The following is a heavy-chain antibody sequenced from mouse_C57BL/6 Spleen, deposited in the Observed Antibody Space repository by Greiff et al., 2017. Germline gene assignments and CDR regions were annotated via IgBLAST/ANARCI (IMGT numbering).Heavy chain of an antibody. V-gene: IGHV1-19*01. D-gene: IGHD3-1*01. CDR2: INPYNGGT. J-gene: IGHJ4*01. Sequence: VQLQQSGPVLVKPGASVKMSCKASGYTFTDYYMNWVKQSHGKSLEWIGVINPYNGGTSYNQQFKGKATLTVDKSSSTAYMELDSLTSEDSAVYYCARSGDSYAMDYWGQGTSVTVSS. CDR1: GYTFTDYY. CDR3: ARSGDSYAMDY.